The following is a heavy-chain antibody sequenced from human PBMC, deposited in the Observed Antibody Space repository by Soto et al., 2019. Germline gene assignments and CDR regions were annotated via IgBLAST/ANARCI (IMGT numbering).Heavy chain of an antibody. J-gene: IGHJ4*02. V-gene: IGHV3-48*01. Sequence: GGSLRLSCAASGFTFSSYSMNWVRQAPGKGLEWVSYISSSSSTIYYADSVKGRFTISRDNAKNTLFLQMNSLRAEDTAAYYCAMKSSGWFYFDYWGQGTLVTSPQ. CDR2: ISSSSSTI. CDR3: AMKSSGWFYFDY. CDR1: GFTFSSYS. D-gene: IGHD6-13*01.